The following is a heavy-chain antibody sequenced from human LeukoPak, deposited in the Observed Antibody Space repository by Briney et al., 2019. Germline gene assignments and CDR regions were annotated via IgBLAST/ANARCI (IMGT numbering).Heavy chain of an antibody. Sequence: GESLKISCKGSGYSFTSYWIGWVRQMPGKGLEWMGIIYPGDSDTRYSSSFQGQVTISADKSISTAYLQWSSLKASDTAMYYCARCEGNYYDSSGYSDYWGQGTLVTVSS. CDR3: ARCEGNYYDSSGYSDY. J-gene: IGHJ4*02. D-gene: IGHD3-22*01. CDR1: GYSFTSYW. CDR2: IYPGDSDT. V-gene: IGHV5-51*01.